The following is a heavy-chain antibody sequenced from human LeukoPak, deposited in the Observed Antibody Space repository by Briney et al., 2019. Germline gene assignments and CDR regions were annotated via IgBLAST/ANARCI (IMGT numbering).Heavy chain of an antibody. Sequence: SETLSLTCAVSGGSISSNNWRSWVRQPPKKGLEWIGEVYHSGSTNYNPSLKSRVTILVDKSKNQFSLKLSSVTAADTAAYYCATYYDSSGYRFDYWGQGTLVTVSS. V-gene: IGHV4-4*02. J-gene: IGHJ4*02. D-gene: IGHD3-22*01. CDR2: VYHSGST. CDR1: GGSISSNNW. CDR3: ATYYDSSGYRFDY.